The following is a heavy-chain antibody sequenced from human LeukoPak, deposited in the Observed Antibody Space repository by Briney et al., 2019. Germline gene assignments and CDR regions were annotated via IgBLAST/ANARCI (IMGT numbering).Heavy chain of an antibody. Sequence: GGSLRLSCAASGFTFSSHSMGWVRQAPGKGLECVATIGLDGAQKDFVDSVKGRFTLSRDDAKNSLFLEMNRLRVEDTAVYYCARWRGLQSEFDCWGQGTLVTVSS. CDR3: ARWRGLQSEFDC. V-gene: IGHV3-7*01. J-gene: IGHJ4*02. D-gene: IGHD5-24*01. CDR2: IGLDGAQK. CDR1: GFTFSSHS.